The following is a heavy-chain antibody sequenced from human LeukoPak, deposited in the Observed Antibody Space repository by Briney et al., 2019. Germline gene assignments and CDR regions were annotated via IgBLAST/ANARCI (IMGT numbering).Heavy chain of an antibody. Sequence: ASVKVSCKASGGTFSSYAISWVRQAPGQGLEWMGGIIPIFGTANYAQKFQGRVTVTADESTSTAYMELSSLRSEDTAVYYCASLYCSGGSCYFDYWGQGTLVTVSS. D-gene: IGHD2-15*01. CDR2: IIPIFGTA. V-gene: IGHV1-69*13. CDR1: GGTFSSYA. CDR3: ASLYCSGGSCYFDY. J-gene: IGHJ4*02.